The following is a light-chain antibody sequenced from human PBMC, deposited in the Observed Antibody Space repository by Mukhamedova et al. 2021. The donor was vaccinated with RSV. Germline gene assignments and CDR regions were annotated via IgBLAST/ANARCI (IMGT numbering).Light chain of an antibody. V-gene: IGKV1-39*01. CDR2: AAS. CDR3: HQTYITPFT. J-gene: IGKJ3*01. Sequence: APTLLIYAASNLQTGVPSRFSGRKSGTDFNFTVTSLQPEDFATYFCHQTYITPFTFGPGTKVNVE.